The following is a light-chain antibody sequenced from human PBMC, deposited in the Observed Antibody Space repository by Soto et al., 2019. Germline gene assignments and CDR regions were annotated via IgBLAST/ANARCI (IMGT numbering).Light chain of an antibody. CDR1: QSVSSY. J-gene: IGKJ4*02. CDR3: QQCSHGIPGQT. Sequence: VLKHSLAALSLSPGEKATRSCRASQSVSSYLAWYQQKPGQAPRLLIYDASNRATGIPARFSGSGSGTDFTLTISSLEPADFAVYSCQQCSHGIPGQTFGGGSMV. V-gene: IGKV3-11*01. CDR2: DAS.